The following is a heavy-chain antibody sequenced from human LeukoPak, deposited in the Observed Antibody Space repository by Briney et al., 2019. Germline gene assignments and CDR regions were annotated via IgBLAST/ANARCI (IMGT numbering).Heavy chain of an antibody. CDR3: ARGGLGYCSGGSCVYPSRYYYYMDV. Sequence: KPSETLSLTCAAYGVSFSGYYWSWIRQPPGKGLEWIGEINHSGSTNYNPSLKSRVTISVDTSKNQFSLKLSSVTAAETAVYYCARGGLGYCSGGSCVYPSRYYYYMDVWGKGTTVTVSS. D-gene: IGHD2-15*01. J-gene: IGHJ6*03. CDR2: INHSGST. CDR1: GVSFSGYY. V-gene: IGHV4-34*01.